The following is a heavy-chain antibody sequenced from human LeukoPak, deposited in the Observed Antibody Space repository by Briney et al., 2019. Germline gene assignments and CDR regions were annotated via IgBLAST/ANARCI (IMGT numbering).Heavy chain of an antibody. Sequence: SETLSLTCTVSGGSISSSSYYWSWIRQPPGKGLEWIGYIYYSGSTNYNPSLKSRVTISVDTSKNQFSLKLSSVTAADTAVYYCARSGSGSYRDAFDIWGQGTMVTVSS. D-gene: IGHD1-26*01. CDR3: ARSGSGSYRDAFDI. CDR2: IYYSGST. CDR1: GGSISSSSYY. J-gene: IGHJ3*02. V-gene: IGHV4-61*01.